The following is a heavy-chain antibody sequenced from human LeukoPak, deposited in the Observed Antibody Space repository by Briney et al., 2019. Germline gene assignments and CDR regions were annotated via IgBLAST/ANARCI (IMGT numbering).Heavy chain of an antibody. CDR3: ARETYYDFWSGYYHYYYYMDV. CDR2: IDSDVSST. CDR1: GFTFNTHW. Sequence: GGSLRLSCEVSGFTFNTHWMHWVRRAPGKGLVWVSRIDSDVSSTTYADSVKGRFTISRDNAKNTLYLQMNSLRAEDTAVYYCARETYYDFWSGYYHYYYYMDVWGKGTMVTVSS. D-gene: IGHD3-3*01. J-gene: IGHJ6*03. V-gene: IGHV3-74*01.